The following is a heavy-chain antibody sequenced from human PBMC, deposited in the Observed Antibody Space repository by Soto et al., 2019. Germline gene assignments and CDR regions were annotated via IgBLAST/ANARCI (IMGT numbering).Heavy chain of an antibody. V-gene: IGHV4-30-4*01. CDR3: ARDTPDYYDSSGHSGYNWFDP. D-gene: IGHD3-22*01. CDR1: GGSIIRGDYY. J-gene: IGHJ5*02. Sequence: PSETLSLTCTVSGGSIIRGDYYWSWIRQPPGKGLEWIGYIYYSGSTYYNPSLKSRVTISVDTSKNQFSLKLSSVTAADTAVYYCARDTPDYYDSSGHSGYNWFDPWGQGTLVTVSS. CDR2: IYYSGST.